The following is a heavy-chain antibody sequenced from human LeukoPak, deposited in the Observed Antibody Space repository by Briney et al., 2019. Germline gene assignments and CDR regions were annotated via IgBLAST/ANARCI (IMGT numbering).Heavy chain of an antibody. CDR2: ISYDGSSK. Sequence: GGSLRLSCAASGFTFSSYAIHWVRQAPGEGLEWVAVISYDGSSKFYADSVKGRFTISRDNSKNTLYLQMNSLRAEDTAVYYCARDLGYCTNGVCHTRFDYWGQGTLVAVSS. CDR1: GFTFSSYA. D-gene: IGHD2-8*01. CDR3: ARDLGYCTNGVCHTRFDY. V-gene: IGHV3-30-3*01. J-gene: IGHJ4*02.